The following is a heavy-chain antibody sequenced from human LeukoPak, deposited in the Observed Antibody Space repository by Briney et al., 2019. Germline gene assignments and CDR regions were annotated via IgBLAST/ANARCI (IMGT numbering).Heavy chain of an antibody. CDR1: GGSISSYY. Sequence: PSETLSLTCTVSGGSISSYYWSWFRQPPGKGLEWIGYIYYSGSTNYNPSLKSRVTISVDMSKNQFSLKLSSVTAADTAVYYCARRRDAFDIWGQGTMITVSS. CDR2: IYYSGST. J-gene: IGHJ3*02. CDR3: ARRRDAFDI. V-gene: IGHV4-59*01.